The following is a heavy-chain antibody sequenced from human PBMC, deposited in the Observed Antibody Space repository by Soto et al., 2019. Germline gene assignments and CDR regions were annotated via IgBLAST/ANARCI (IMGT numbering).Heavy chain of an antibody. CDR3: SRAGHSGSSAVANGFHP. D-gene: IGHD6-6*01. CDR1: GGSISSGCYY. J-gene: IGHJ5*02. Sequence: QVQLQESGQGLVKPSQTLSLTCTVSGGSISSGCYYWSWIRQHPGKALEWIGYIYYSGRTYFTPYHNSRLTISIERAKTQVSLPVSSVPAAARAVYYCSRAGHSGSSAVANGFHPLGPGTLVTVAS. V-gene: IGHV4-31*03. CDR2: IYYSGRT.